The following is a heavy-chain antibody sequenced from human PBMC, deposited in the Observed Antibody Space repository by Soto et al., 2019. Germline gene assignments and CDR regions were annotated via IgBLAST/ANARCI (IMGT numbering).Heavy chain of an antibody. J-gene: IGHJ5*02. Sequence: SGPTLVNPTQTRTLTCIFSGFSLRTSVVGVGWIRQPPGKALEWLGFIYWNDDKRYSPSLKSRLTSTKDTSKNQVVLTMTNMDPVDTATYYCAKSGSSGWYGWFDPWGQGTLVTVSS. CDR2: IYWNDDK. CDR3: AKSGSSGWYGWFDP. D-gene: IGHD6-19*01. CDR1: GFSLRTSVVG. V-gene: IGHV2-5*01.